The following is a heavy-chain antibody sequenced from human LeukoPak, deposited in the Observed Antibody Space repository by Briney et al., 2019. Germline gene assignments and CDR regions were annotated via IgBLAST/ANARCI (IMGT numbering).Heavy chain of an antibody. Sequence: SETLSLTCAVYGGSFSGYYWSWIRQPPGKGLEWTGEINHSGSTNYNPSLKSRVTISVDTSKNQFSLKLSSVTAADTAVYYCARGIIAAESDWFDPWGQGTLVTVSS. D-gene: IGHD6-13*01. CDR2: INHSGST. CDR1: GGSFSGYY. V-gene: IGHV4-34*01. J-gene: IGHJ5*02. CDR3: ARGIIAAESDWFDP.